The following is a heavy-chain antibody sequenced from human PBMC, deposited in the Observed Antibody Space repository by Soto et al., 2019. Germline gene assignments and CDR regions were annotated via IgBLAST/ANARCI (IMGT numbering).Heavy chain of an antibody. Sequence: EVQLLESGGGLVQPGGSLRLSCAAYGFTFSNYAMSWVRQAPGKGLEWVSIISGSGGTTYHADSVKDRFTISRDNSKNTLFLQMSSLRAEDTAVYYCAKGVAVGFHFGSSTDRGFDPWGQGTLVTVSS. CDR1: GFTFSNYA. J-gene: IGHJ5*02. V-gene: IGHV3-23*01. CDR2: ISGSGGTT. CDR3: AKGVAVGFHFGSSTDRGFDP. D-gene: IGHD6-6*01.